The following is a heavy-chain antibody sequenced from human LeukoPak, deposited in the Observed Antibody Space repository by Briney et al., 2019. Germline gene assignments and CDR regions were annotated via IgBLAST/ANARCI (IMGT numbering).Heavy chain of an antibody. V-gene: IGHV4-59*01. CDR2: THHSGRI. J-gene: IGHJ6*02. CDR3: ARLRALARAGYNDYHSMDV. D-gene: IGHD5-12*01. CDR1: GDSLSSSY. Sequence: SETLSLTCTVSGDSLSSSYWAWIRQSPGKGLEWIGYTHHSGRINYSPSLSSRVTISLDMSKNQVSLRLTSVTAADTATYLCARLRALARAGYNDYHSMDVWGRGTTVTVSS.